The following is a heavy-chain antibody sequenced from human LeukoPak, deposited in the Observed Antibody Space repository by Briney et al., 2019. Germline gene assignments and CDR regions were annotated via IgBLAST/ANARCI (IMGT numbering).Heavy chain of an antibody. CDR1: GFTFDDYA. CDR3: ARGKYSSGFSGRYDH. D-gene: IGHD6-19*01. V-gene: IGHV3-7*01. CDR2: IKQDGSDK. J-gene: IGHJ4*02. Sequence: PGGSQRLSCAASGFTFDDYAMHWVRQAPGKGLEWVANIKQDGSDKYYVDSVKGRFTISRDNTKNSLYLQMNSLRVEDTAVFYCARGKYSSGFSGRYDHWGQGTLVTVS.